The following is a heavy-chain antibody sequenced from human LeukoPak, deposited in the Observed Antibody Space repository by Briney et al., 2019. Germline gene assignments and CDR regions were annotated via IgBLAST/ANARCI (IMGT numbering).Heavy chain of an antibody. CDR2: ISAYNGNT. D-gene: IGHD2-15*01. CDR1: GYTFNSYG. Sequence: ASVKVSCKASGYTFNSYGISWVRQAPGQGLEWMGWISAYNGNTNYAQKLQGRVTMTTDTSTSTAYMELRSLRSDDTAMYYCARDDLDCSGGTCYPDDYWGQGTLVTVSS. V-gene: IGHV1-18*01. J-gene: IGHJ4*02. CDR3: ARDDLDCSGGTCYPDDY.